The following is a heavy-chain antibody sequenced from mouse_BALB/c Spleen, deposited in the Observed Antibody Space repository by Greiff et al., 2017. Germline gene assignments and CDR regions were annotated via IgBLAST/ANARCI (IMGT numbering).Heavy chain of an antibody. CDR3: ARDYYDYDEGWFAY. D-gene: IGHD2-4*01. V-gene: IGHV5-6-5*01. J-gene: IGHJ3*01. Sequence: EVQGVESGGGLVKPGGSLKLSCAASGFTFSSYAMSWVRQTPEKRLEWVASISSGGSTYYPDSVKGRFTISRDNARNILYLQMSSLRSEDTAMYYCARDYYDYDEGWFAYWGQGTLVTVSA. CDR2: ISSGGST. CDR1: GFTFSSYA.